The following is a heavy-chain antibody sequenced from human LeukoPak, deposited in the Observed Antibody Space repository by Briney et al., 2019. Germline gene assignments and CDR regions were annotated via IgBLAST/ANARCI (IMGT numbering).Heavy chain of an antibody. CDR3: ARESPYYYFDSSGRTVVDY. CDR1: GGSISSGGYY. V-gene: IGHV4-31*03. CDR2: IYYSGST. D-gene: IGHD3-22*01. J-gene: IGHJ4*02. Sequence: SETLSLTCTVSGGSISSGGYYWSWIRQHPGKGLEWIGYIYYSGSTYYNPSLKSRVTISVDTSKNQFSLKLTSVTAADTALYYCARESPYYYFDSSGRTVVDYWGQGTQVTVSS.